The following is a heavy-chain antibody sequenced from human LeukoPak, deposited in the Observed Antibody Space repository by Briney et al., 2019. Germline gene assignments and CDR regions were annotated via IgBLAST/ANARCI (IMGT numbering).Heavy chain of an antibody. CDR2: FDPEDGET. Sequence: ASVKVSCKVSGYTLTELSMHWVRQAPGKGLEWMGGFDPEDGETIYAQKFQGRATMTEDTSTDTAYMELSSLRSEDTAVYYCATDPTYDFWSGYYMDYWGQGTLVTVSS. CDR3: ATDPTYDFWSGYYMDY. D-gene: IGHD3-3*01. V-gene: IGHV1-24*01. J-gene: IGHJ4*02. CDR1: GYTLTELS.